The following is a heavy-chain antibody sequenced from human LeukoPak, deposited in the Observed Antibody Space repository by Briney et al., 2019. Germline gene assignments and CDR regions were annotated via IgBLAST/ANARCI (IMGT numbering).Heavy chain of an antibody. CDR3: PRVVYYGSGNDFRFDP. CDR1: GGSISSNSYY. CDR2: IYYSGST. J-gene: IGHJ5*02. V-gene: IGHV4-39*07. D-gene: IGHD3-10*01. Sequence: SETLSLTCTVSGGSISSNSYYWGWMRQPPGKGLEWIGNIYYSGSTYYNPSLKSRVTISADTSKNQFSLKLSSVTAADTAVYYWPRVVYYGSGNDFRFDPWGKGTLVTVSS.